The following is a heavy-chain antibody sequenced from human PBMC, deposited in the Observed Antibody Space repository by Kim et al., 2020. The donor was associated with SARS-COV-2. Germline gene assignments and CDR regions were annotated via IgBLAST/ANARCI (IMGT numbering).Heavy chain of an antibody. V-gene: IGHV3-7*01. CDR2: IGPDGNDK. J-gene: IGHJ4*02. Sequence: GGSLRLSCAASGFPFGSYWMTWVRQAPGKGLEWVANIGPDGNDKNFADSVKGRFTISRDNGKNSLYLQMTSLTVEDTAMYYCMGGAQVDYWGQGTLVTV. CDR1: GFPFGSYW. CDR3: MGGAQVDY. D-gene: IGHD1-26*01.